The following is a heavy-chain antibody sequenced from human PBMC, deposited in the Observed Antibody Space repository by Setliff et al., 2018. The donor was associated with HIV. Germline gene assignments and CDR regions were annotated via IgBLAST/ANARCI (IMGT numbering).Heavy chain of an antibody. Sequence: ASVKVSCKTSGYTFTTYSIHWVRQAPGQSLEWMGWINVGKGDTKYSQELQGRITLTTDTSANTAYMELSSLRPDDTAVYYCAREYYDTSGRPPPTLRYWGQGTLVTVSS. CDR1: GYTFTTYS. D-gene: IGHD3-22*01. V-gene: IGHV1-3*01. CDR2: INVGKGDT. J-gene: IGHJ4*02. CDR3: AREYYDTSGRPPPTLRY.